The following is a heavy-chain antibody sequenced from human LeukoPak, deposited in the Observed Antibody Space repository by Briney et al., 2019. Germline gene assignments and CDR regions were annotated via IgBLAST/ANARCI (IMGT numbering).Heavy chain of an antibody. J-gene: IGHJ4*02. CDR3: ARGVTLDY. CDR1: GFTFSTYE. D-gene: IGHD2-21*02. CDR2: ISSGDNIM. V-gene: IGHV3-48*03. Sequence: PGGSLRLSCAASGFTFSTYEMNWVRQAPGKGLEWVSYISSGDNIMFYADSVKGRFIISRDNAKNSPYLQMNSLRAEDTAVYYCARGVTLDYWGQGTLVTVSS.